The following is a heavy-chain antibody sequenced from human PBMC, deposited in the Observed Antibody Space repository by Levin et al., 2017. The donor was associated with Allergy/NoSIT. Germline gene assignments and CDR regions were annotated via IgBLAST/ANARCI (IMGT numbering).Heavy chain of an antibody. J-gene: IGHJ3*02. CDR3: VRDNGGAFDI. Sequence: SETLSLTCSDSGGSISSYYWSWIRQPPGKGLEWIGFLYDSGNTKYNPSLKGRVTISVDASKNQLSLNLRSATAADTAVYYCVRDNGGAFDIWGQGTAVTVSS. CDR1: GGSISSYY. V-gene: IGHV4-59*01. CDR2: LYDSGNT. D-gene: IGHD2-8*01.